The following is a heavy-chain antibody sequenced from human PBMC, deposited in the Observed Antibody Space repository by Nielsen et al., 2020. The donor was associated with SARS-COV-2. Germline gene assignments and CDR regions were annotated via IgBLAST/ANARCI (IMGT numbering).Heavy chain of an antibody. V-gene: IGHV3-9*01. Sequence: GGSLRLSCAASGFTFDDYAMHWVRQAPGKGLEWVSGISWNSGSIGYADSVKGRFTISRDNSKNTLYLQMNSLRAEDTAVYYCARHLAVLRYFDWLPGPFDYWGQGTLVTVSS. CDR3: ARHLAVLRYFDWLPGPFDY. D-gene: IGHD3-9*01. CDR1: GFTFDDYA. CDR2: ISWNSGSI. J-gene: IGHJ4*02.